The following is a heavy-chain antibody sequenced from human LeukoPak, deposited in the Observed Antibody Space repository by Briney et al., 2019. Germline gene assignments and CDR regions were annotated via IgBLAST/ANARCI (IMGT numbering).Heavy chain of an antibody. J-gene: IGHJ6*02. V-gene: IGHV3-23*01. Sequence: PGGSLRLSCAAYGFTFSSYAMRWVRQAAGKGMEWVSAISGSGGSLYYAVSVKSRFTISRDNSKNTLYLQMNSLIAEDTAVYYCAKDFAGLLAATTVYYYYAMYVCGQGATVSVSS. CDR3: AKDFAGLLAATTVYYYYAMYV. D-gene: IGHD2-15*01. CDR2: ISGSGGSL. CDR1: GFTFSSYA.